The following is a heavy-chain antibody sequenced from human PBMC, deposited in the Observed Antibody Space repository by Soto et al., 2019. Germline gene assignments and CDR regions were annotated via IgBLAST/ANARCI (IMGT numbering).Heavy chain of an antibody. J-gene: IGHJ5*02. CDR1: GGSISSGDYC. V-gene: IGHV4-30-4*01. CDR2: IYYSGST. Sequence: SETLSLTCTVSGGSISSGDYCWSWIRQPPGKGLEWIGYIYYSGSTYYNPSLKSRVTISVDTSKNQFSLKLSSVTAADTAVYYCARVDKFLVNWFDPWGQGTLVTVSS. CDR3: ARVDKFLVNWFDP. D-gene: IGHD3-3*01.